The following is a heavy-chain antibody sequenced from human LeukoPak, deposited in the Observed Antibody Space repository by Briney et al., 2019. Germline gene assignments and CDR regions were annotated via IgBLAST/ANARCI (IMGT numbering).Heavy chain of an antibody. CDR1: GFTFSSYA. CDR3: ARDLGDYGDY. V-gene: IGHV3-30*04. CDR2: ISYDGSNK. J-gene: IGHJ4*02. Sequence: PGGSLRLSCAVSGFTFSSYAMHWVRQAPGKGLEWVAVISYDGSNKYYADSVMGRFTISRDNSKNTVYLQMNSLRAEDTAVYYCARDLGDYGDYWGQGTLVTVSS. D-gene: IGHD2-15*01.